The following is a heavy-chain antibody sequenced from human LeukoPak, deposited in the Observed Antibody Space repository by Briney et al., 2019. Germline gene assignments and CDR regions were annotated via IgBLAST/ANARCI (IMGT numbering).Heavy chain of an antibody. D-gene: IGHD2-2*02. V-gene: IGHV4-61*01. CDR2: IYLSGST. J-gene: IGHJ4*02. Sequence: SETLSLTCTVSGGSVSSGSYYWSWIRQPPGKGLEWIGYIYLSGSTNYNPSLKSRVTITVDTSNNQFSLKLSSVTAADTAVYYCARLYCSSTGCYIGGYFDYWGQGTLVTVSS. CDR1: GGSVSSGSYY. CDR3: ARLYCSSTGCYIGGYFDY.